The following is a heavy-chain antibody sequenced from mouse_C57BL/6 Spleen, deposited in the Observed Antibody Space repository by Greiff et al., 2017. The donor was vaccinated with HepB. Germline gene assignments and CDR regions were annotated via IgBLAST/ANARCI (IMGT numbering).Heavy chain of an antibody. Sequence: EVQRVESGEGLVKPGGSLKLSCAASGFTFSSYAMSWVRQTPEKRLEWVAYISSGGDYIYYADTVKGRFTISRDNARNTLYLQMSSLKSEDTAMYYCTRDGYFPFAYWGQGTLVTVSA. J-gene: IGHJ3*01. CDR2: ISSGGDYI. V-gene: IGHV5-9-1*02. CDR3: TRDGYFPFAY. D-gene: IGHD2-3*01. CDR1: GFTFSSYA.